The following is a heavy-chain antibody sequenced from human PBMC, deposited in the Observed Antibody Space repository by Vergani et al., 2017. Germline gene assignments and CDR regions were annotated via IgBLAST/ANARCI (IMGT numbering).Heavy chain of an antibody. V-gene: IGHV4-38-2*02. CDR1: GDSTNTADY. CDR2: VYHSGST. D-gene: IGHD6-25*01. Sequence: QVHLQESGPGLVKPSETLSLTCSVSGDSTNTADYWGWIRKPPGKGLEWIGSVYHSGSTSYNPSLQSRVTISVDTSKNQFSLNLNSMTAADTAIYYCAKNSSGGFFDNWGQGALVTVSS. J-gene: IGHJ4*02. CDR3: AKNSSGGFFDN.